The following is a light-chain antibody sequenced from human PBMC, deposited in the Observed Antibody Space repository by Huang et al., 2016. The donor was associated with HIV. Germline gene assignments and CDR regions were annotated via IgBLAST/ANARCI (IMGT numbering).Light chain of an antibody. CDR2: AAS. CDR3: QQFNNWPPS. CDR1: QSVSNN. Sequence: ENMMTQSPATLSVSPGETATLSCRTSQSVSNNFSCYQQKPGQPPSLLFYAASSRVTGVPGRFRASGSGTEFTLTISSLQSEDFAIYYCQQFNNWPPSFGGGTKVDIK. V-gene: IGKV3-15*01. J-gene: IGKJ4*01.